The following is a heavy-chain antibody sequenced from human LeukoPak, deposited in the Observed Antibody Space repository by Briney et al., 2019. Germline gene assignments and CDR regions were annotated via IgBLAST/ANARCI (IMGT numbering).Heavy chain of an antibody. CDR2: IYGGGGT. Sequence: PGGSLRLSCVASGFTFSSFEMNWVRQAPGKGLEWISVIYGGGGTYYADSVKGRFTISRDNSKNTLYLQMNSLRAEDTAVYYCAREGGGPSGPLDYWGQGTLVTVSS. J-gene: IGHJ4*02. CDR1: GFTFSSFE. D-gene: IGHD3-3*01. CDR3: AREGGGPSGPLDY. V-gene: IGHV3-66*01.